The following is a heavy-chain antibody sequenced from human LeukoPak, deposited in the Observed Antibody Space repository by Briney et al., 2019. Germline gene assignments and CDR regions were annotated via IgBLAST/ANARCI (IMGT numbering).Heavy chain of an antibody. CDR3: ARQGHLGSGFDY. CDR1: GGSISSSSYF. V-gene: IGHV4-39*01. CDR2: IYYSGNT. Sequence: SETLSLTCTVSGGSISSSSYFWGWIRQPPGKGLEWIGSIYYSGNTYYNPSLKSRVTISVDTSKNQFSLKLSSVTVADTAVYYCARQGHLGSGFDYWGQGTLVTVSS. D-gene: IGHD2-15*01. J-gene: IGHJ4*02.